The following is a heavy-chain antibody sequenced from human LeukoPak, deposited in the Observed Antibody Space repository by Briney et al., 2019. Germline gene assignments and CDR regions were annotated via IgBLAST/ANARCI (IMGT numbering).Heavy chain of an antibody. CDR2: IKHSGSN. V-gene: IGHV4-34*01. CDR3: ARVRQLFDAFDI. CDR1: GGTFSGYY. J-gene: IGHJ3*02. D-gene: IGHD1-1*01. Sequence: PSETLSLTCAVYGGTFSGYYWSWIRQPPGKGLEWIGEIKHSGSNNYNPSPKSRVSISVDTSKNQFSLKLSSVTAADTAVYYCARVRQLFDAFDIWGQGTMVTVSS.